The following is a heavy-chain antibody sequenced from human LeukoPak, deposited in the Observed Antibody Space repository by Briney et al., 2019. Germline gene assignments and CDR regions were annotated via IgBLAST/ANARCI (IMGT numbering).Heavy chain of an antibody. Sequence: LSLTCTVSGGSISSYYWSWIRQPPGKGLEWVSGISWNSGSIGYADSVKGRFTISRDNAKNSLYLQMNSLRAEDTALYYCAKGHVGYSCASGYFDYWGQGTLVTVSS. J-gene: IGHJ4*02. D-gene: IGHD5-18*01. V-gene: IGHV3-9*01. CDR2: ISWNSGSI. CDR3: AKGHVGYSCASGYFDY. CDR1: GGSISSYY.